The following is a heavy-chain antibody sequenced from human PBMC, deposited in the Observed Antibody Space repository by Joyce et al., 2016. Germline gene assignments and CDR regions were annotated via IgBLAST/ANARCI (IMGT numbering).Heavy chain of an antibody. CDR3: ARGGISYYYAMDV. Sequence: QLVESGGGVVKPGGSLRLSFEASGSTFSSSSMSWFHQAPGKGLEWVAAISGTSYYIFHAETVRGRFTVSRDNAKKTLYLQMNSLRAEDSAVFYCARGGISYYYAMDVWGQGTTVTVSS. V-gene: IGHV3-21*01. CDR1: GSTFSSSS. J-gene: IGHJ6*02. CDR2: ISGTSYYI. D-gene: IGHD3-16*01.